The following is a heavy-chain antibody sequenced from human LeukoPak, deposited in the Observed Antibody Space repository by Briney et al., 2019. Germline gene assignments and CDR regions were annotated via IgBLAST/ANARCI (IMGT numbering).Heavy chain of an antibody. CDR1: GFTVSSTY. J-gene: IGHJ4*02. CDR2: IDSGGST. V-gene: IGHV3-53*04. Sequence: GGSLRLSCAASGFTVSSTYVSWVRQAPGKGLEWVSVIDSGGSTFYADSVKGRFTISRHNSKNTLYLQMNSLRAEDTAVYYCARWDSSGDYWGQGTLVTVSS. D-gene: IGHD6-19*01. CDR3: ARWDSSGDY.